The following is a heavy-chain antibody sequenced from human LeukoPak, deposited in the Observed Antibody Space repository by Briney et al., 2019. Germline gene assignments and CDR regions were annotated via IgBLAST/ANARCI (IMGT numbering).Heavy chain of an antibody. CDR2: IYSGGST. J-gene: IGHJ5*02. Sequence: GGSLRLSCAASGFTVSSNYMSWVRQAPGKGLEWVSVIYSGGSTYYADSVKGRFTISRDNSKNTLYLQMNSLRAEDTAVYYCARHRYYYDSSGYYYQPWGQGTLVTVSS. CDR3: ARHRYYYDSSGYYYQP. D-gene: IGHD3-22*01. V-gene: IGHV3-53*01. CDR1: GFTVSSNY.